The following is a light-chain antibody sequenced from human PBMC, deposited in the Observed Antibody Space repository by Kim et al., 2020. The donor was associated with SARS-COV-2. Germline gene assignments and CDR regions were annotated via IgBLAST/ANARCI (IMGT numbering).Light chain of an antibody. V-gene: IGLV3-1*01. Sequence: SYELTQPPSVSVSPGQTASITCSGDNFGGHCALWYQQKPGQAPVLVIYYDFERPSGIPERFSGSNSATTATLTISGIYPVDEAAYYFQLWVTITAPYVFG. J-gene: IGLJ1*01. CDR3: QLWVTITAPYV. CDR1: NFGGHC. CDR2: YDF.